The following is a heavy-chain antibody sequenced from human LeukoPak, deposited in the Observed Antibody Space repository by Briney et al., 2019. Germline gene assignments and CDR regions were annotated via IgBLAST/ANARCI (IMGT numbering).Heavy chain of an antibody. D-gene: IGHD3-3*01. CDR1: GFTFSDYA. J-gene: IGHJ6*02. CDR2: ISSSSNYI. V-gene: IGHV3-21*01. CDR3: ARGGSGYYFGREYYGMDV. Sequence: GGSLRLSCAASGFTFSDYAMNWVRQAPGKGLEWVSYISSSSNYIYYADSVKGRFTISRDNSKNTLYLQMNSLRAEDTAVYYCARGGSGYYFGREYYGMDVWGQGTTVTVSS.